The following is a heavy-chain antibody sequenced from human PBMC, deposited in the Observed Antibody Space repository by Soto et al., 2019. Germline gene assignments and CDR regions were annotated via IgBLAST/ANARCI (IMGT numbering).Heavy chain of an antibody. CDR3: ARHSYSTSPFDY. Sequence: SETLSLTCTVSGGSISSYYWSWIRQPPGKGLEWIGYIYYSGSTNYNPSLKSRVTISVDTSKNQFSLKLSSVTAADTAVYYCARHSYSTSPFDYWGQGILVTVSS. D-gene: IGHD6-6*01. CDR2: IYYSGST. V-gene: IGHV4-59*01. CDR1: GGSISSYY. J-gene: IGHJ4*02.